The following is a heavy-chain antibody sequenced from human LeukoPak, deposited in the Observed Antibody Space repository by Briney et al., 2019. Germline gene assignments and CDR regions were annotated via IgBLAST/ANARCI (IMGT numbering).Heavy chain of an antibody. J-gene: IGHJ3*02. Sequence: PGGSLRLPCVPSGFTFTNDWMTWVPQAQRKGLEWVANIDQDGSTKNYVDSVRGRFAISRDNTRNSLFLQMNSLRAEDTAIYYCARDTSPSSSSSYFDALAMWGQGTMVTVSS. V-gene: IGHV3-7*01. CDR3: ARDTSPSSSSSYFDALAM. CDR1: GFTFTNDW. D-gene: IGHD6-13*01. CDR2: IDQDGSTK.